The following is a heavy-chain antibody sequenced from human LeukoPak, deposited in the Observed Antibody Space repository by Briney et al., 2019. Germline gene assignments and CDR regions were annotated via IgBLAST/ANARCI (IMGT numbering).Heavy chain of an antibody. CDR1: GYTFTSYY. D-gene: IGHD6-6*01. J-gene: IGHJ4*02. Sequence: ASVKVSCKASGYTFTSYYMHWVRQAPGQGLEWMGIINPSGGSTSYAQKFQGRVTMTRDTSTSTVYMELSSLRSEDTAVYYCARDLNIADSSSSGEDYFDYWGQGTLITVSS. V-gene: IGHV1-46*01. CDR2: INPSGGST. CDR3: ARDLNIADSSSSGEDYFDY.